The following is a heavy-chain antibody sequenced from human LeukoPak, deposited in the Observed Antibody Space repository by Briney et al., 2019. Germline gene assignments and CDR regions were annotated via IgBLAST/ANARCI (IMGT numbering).Heavy chain of an antibody. CDR3: ARGGLSSTRKTSFDY. D-gene: IGHD2-2*01. V-gene: IGHV1-18*01. CDR1: GYSFTIYG. J-gene: IGHJ4*02. CDR2: ISGYSGNT. Sequence: GASVKVSCKASGYSFTIYGITWVRQAPGQGLEWMGWISGYSGNTNYAQKLQGRVTMTTDTSTSTAYMELRSLRSDDTAVYYCARGGLSSTRKTSFDYWGQGTLVTVSS.